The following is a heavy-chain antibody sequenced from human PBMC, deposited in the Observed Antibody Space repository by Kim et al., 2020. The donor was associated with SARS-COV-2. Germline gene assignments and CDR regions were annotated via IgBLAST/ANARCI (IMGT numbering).Heavy chain of an antibody. CDR3: SRDQRYYDSCGYYSARNVHGCDP. CDR2: IIPIFGTA. J-gene: IGHJ5*02. V-gene: IGHV1-69*13. CDR1: GGTFSSYA. Sequence: SVKVSCKASGGTFSSYAISWVRQAPGQGLEWMGGIIPIFGTANYAQKFQGRVTITADESTSTAYMELSSLRSEDTAVYYCSRDQRYYDSCGYYSARNVHGCDPWGQGTLVTVSS. D-gene: IGHD3-22*01.